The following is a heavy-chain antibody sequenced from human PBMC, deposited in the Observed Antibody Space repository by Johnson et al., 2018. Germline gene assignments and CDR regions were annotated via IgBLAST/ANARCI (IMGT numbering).Heavy chain of an antibody. V-gene: IGHV3-30-3*01. D-gene: IGHD3-16*02. CDR1: GFTFSSYA. CDR2: ISYDGSNK. CDR3: AREEDYVWGSYRSIYFQH. Sequence: QVQLVQSWGGVVQPGRSLRLSCAASGFTFSSYAMHWVRQAPGKGLEWVAVISYDGSNKYYADSVKGRFTITRDNAKNSLYLQMNSLRDEDTAVDYCAREEDYVWGSYRSIYFQHWGQGTLVTVSS. J-gene: IGHJ1*01.